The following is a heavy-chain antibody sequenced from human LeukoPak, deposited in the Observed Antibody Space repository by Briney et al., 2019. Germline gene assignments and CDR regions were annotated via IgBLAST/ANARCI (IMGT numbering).Heavy chain of an antibody. J-gene: IGHJ4*02. Sequence: GGSLRLSCAASGFTFSSYSMNWVRQAPGKGLEWVSSISSSSSYIHYADSVKGRFTISRDNAKNSLYLQMNSLRAEDTAVYYCARGGVEMATISYFDYWGQGTLVTVSS. CDR2: ISSSSSYI. V-gene: IGHV3-21*01. CDR1: GFTFSSYS. D-gene: IGHD5-24*01. CDR3: ARGGVEMATISYFDY.